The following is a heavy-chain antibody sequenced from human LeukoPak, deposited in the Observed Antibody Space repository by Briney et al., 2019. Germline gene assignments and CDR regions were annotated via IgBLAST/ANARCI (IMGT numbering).Heavy chain of an antibody. J-gene: IGHJ4*02. Sequence: GGSLRLSCAASGFTFSSYAMSWVRQAPGKGLEWVSVISGSGGRTYYADSVKGRFTISRDNSKNTLYLQMNSLRAEDTAVYYCAKASAMIVVVSKHFDYWGQGTLVTVSS. D-gene: IGHD3-22*01. CDR2: ISGSGGRT. CDR1: GFTFSSYA. V-gene: IGHV3-23*01. CDR3: AKASAMIVVVSKHFDY.